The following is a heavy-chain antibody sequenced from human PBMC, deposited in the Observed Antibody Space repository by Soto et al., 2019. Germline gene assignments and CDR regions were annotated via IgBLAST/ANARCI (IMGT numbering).Heavy chain of an antibody. Sequence: QVQLQESGPGLVKPSQTLSLTCTVSGGSISSGDYYWSWIRQPPGKGLEWIGYIYYSGSTYYNPSLKSRVTISVDTSKNQFSLKLSSVTAADTAVYYCARVVVEMASHTLNWFDPWGQGTLVTVSS. CDR2: IYYSGST. V-gene: IGHV4-30-4*01. CDR3: ARVVVEMASHTLNWFDP. D-gene: IGHD2-21*01. CDR1: GGSISSGDYY. J-gene: IGHJ5*02.